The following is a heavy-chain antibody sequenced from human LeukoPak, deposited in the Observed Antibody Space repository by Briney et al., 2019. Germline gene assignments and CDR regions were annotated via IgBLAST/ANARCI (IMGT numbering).Heavy chain of an antibody. CDR3: ARSYSSGWYFPVAGSN. V-gene: IGHV4-61*02. CDR2: IYTSGST. Sequence: SQTLSLTCTVSGGSISSGSYYWSWIRQPAGKGLEWIGRIYTSGSTNYNPSLKSRVTISVDTSKNQFSLKLSSVTAADTAVYYCARSYSSGWYFPVAGSNWGQGTLVTVSS. J-gene: IGHJ4*02. D-gene: IGHD6-19*01. CDR1: GGSISSGSYY.